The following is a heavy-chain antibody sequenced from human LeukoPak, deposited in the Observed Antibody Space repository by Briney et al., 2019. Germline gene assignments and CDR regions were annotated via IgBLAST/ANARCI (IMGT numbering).Heavy chain of an antibody. CDR2: ISGSGGST. CDR3: AKDVRRRDGYD. CDR1: GFTFSSCA. Sequence: GGSLRLYCAASGFTFSSCAMRWVRQAPGKGLEWVSAISGSGGSTYYADSVKGRFTISRDNSKNTLYLQMNSLRAEDTAVYYCAKDVRRRDGYDWGQGTLVTVSS. V-gene: IGHV3-23*01. J-gene: IGHJ4*02. D-gene: IGHD5-24*01.